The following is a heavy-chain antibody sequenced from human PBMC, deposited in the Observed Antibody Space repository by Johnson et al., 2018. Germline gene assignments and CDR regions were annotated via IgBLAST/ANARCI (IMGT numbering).Heavy chain of an antibody. D-gene: IGHD3-22*01. J-gene: IGHJ6*02. CDR3: ARITKIDYGMDV. Sequence: QVQLQQSGGGLVKPVGSLRLSCAASGFSFSDYYMTWIRQAPGKGLEWVSYISSSGNTIYYADSVKGRFTISRDKAKNSLSLQMNSLRADDTAVYYCARITKIDYGMDVWGQGTTVTVSS. V-gene: IGHV3-11*01. CDR2: ISSSGNTI. CDR1: GFSFSDYY.